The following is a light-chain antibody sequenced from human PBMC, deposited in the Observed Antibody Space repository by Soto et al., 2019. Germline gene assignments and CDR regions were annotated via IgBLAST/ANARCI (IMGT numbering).Light chain of an antibody. Sequence: QSALTQPASVSGSPGQSITISCTGTSGDIGGYNYVSWYQQHPGKAPKLLISEVTNRPSGVSNRFSGSKSGNTASLTISGLQAADEGDYYGNTYTTKITPVVFGGGTKLTVL. V-gene: IGLV2-14*01. CDR2: EVT. J-gene: IGLJ2*01. CDR1: SGDIGGYNY. CDR3: NTYTTKITPVV.